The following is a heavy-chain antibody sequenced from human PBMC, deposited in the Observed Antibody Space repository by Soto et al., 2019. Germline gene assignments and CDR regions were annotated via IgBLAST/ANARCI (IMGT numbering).Heavy chain of an antibody. J-gene: IGHJ2*01. CDR2: IYYSGST. Sequence: QVQLQESGPGLVKPSQTLSLTCTVSGGSISSGDYYWSWIRQPPGKGLEWIGYIYYSGSTYYNPSLKXXVXIXXATSQNPFSLKLSSVTAADTAVYYCARGYYWYFDLWGRGTLVTVSS. CDR1: GGSISSGDYY. V-gene: IGHV4-30-4*01. CDR3: ARGYYWYFDL.